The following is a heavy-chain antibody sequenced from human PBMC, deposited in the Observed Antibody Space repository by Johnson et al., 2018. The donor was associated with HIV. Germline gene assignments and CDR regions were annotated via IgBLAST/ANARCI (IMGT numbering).Heavy chain of an antibody. V-gene: IGHV3-11*01. Sequence: QVQLVESGGGLVQPGGSLRLSCAASGFTFSDYYMSWIRQAPGKGLEWVSYISSSGSTIYYAASVKGRFTISRDNSKNTLYLQMNSLRAEDTALYYCARADTAMVRGAFDIWGQGTMVTVSS. CDR2: ISSSGSTI. D-gene: IGHD5-18*01. CDR1: GFTFSDYY. J-gene: IGHJ3*02. CDR3: ARADTAMVRGAFDI.